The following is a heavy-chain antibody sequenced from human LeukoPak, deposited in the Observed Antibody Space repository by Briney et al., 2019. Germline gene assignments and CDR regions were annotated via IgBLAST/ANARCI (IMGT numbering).Heavy chain of an antibody. CDR3: ARDFLLRYFDWLSNDAFDI. Sequence: PSETLSLTCAVYGGSFSGYYWSWIRQPPGKGLEWIGEINHSGSTNYNPSLKSRVTILVDTSKNQFSLKLSSVTAADTAVYYCARDFLLRYFDWLSNDAFDIWGQGTMVTVSS. CDR2: INHSGST. CDR1: GGSFSGYY. J-gene: IGHJ3*02. V-gene: IGHV4-34*01. D-gene: IGHD3-9*01.